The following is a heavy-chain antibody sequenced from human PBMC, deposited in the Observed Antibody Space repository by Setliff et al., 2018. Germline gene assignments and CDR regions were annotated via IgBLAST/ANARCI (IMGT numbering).Heavy chain of an antibody. J-gene: IGHJ4*02. CDR3: VRDRDGLGDY. CDR1: GFIFSDHY. V-gene: IGHV3-72*01. Sequence: GGSLRLSCAASGFIFSDHYMDWVRQAPGRGLEWVARSRDKASSYTTEYAASVKGRFTIARDNSKNSVYLQMNSLKTEDTAVYFCVRDRDGLGDYWGQGTLVTVSS. CDR2: SRDKASSYTT. D-gene: IGHD7-27*01.